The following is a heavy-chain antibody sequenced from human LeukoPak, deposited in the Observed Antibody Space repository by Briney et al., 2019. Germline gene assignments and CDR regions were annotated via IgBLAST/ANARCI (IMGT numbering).Heavy chain of an antibody. V-gene: IGHV3-30*03. CDR1: GLSFSAYG. CDR2: IAYDGKTT. CDR3: TRNSGWYGLS. J-gene: IGHJ1*01. D-gene: IGHD6-19*01. Sequence: GGSLRLSCAAFGLSFSAYGTHWVRQAPGKGLEWVAVIAYDGKTTYYSDSVKGRFTISRDNSKNTLFLHLNSLRGEDTAVYYCTRNSGWYGLSWGQGTLVTVSS.